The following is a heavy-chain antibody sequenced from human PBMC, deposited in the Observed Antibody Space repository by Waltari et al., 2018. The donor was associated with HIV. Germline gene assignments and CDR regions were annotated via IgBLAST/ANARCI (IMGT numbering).Heavy chain of an antibody. CDR2: IIHSGRP. V-gene: IGHV4-34*12. Sequence: QVQLQQWGAGLLKPSEPLSLTCAVYGGSFRNYYWSWIRQPPGKGMEWIGEIIHSGRPTYHPSLKIRLTISVDTSKKQFSLNVTSVTGADTAVYYCARHGFKSSGGDYTGRSGNWFDPWGQGTLVTVSS. D-gene: IGHD4-17*01. CDR1: GGSFRNYY. J-gene: IGHJ5*02. CDR3: ARHGFKSSGGDYTGRSGNWFDP.